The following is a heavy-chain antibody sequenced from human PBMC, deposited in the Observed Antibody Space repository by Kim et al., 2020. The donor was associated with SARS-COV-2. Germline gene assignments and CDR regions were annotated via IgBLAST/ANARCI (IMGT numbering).Heavy chain of an antibody. CDR3: AKDIRFDSSGYFDL. V-gene: IGHV3-30*02. D-gene: IGHD3-22*01. Sequence: EAGSVEGRFAISRDNSNNRLYLEMSSLRAEDTAVYHCAKDIRFDSSGYFDLWGQGTQVTVSP. J-gene: IGHJ5*02.